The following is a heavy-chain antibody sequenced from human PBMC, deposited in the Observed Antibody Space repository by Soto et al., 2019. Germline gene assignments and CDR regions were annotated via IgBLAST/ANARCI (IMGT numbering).Heavy chain of an antibody. Sequence: GGSLRLSCAASGFTFSSYAMHWVRQAPGKGLEWVAVISYDGSNKYYADSVKGRFTISRDNSKNTLYLQMNSLRAEDTAVYYCARGGPDFWSDSDWFDPWGQGTLVTVSS. CDR2: ISYDGSNK. J-gene: IGHJ5*02. D-gene: IGHD3-3*01. V-gene: IGHV3-30-3*01. CDR1: GFTFSSYA. CDR3: ARGGPDFWSDSDWFDP.